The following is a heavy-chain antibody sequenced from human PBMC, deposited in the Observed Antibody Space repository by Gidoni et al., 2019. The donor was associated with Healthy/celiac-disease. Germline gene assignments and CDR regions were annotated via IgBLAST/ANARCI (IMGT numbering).Heavy chain of an antibody. CDR2: IRSKAKSYAT. CDR1: GFTFIASA. V-gene: IGHV3-73*02. D-gene: IGHD3-10*01. J-gene: IGHJ6*04. CDR3: TRQGNYYGSGSYPYYYYGMDV. Sequence: EVQLVESGGGLVQPGGSLQLSCAASGFTFIASAMHWVRQASGKGREWVGRIRSKAKSYATAYAAAVKGRFTISRDDSKNTAYLQMNSLKTEDTAVYYCTRQGNYYGSGSYPYYYYGMDVWGKGTTVTVSS.